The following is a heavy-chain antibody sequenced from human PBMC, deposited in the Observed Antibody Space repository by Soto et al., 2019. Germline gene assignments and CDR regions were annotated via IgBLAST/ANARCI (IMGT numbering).Heavy chain of an antibody. CDR1: GAAIDSHY. D-gene: IGHD3-10*01. Sequence: SETLSLTCTVSGAAIDSHYWSWIRQPPGKGLEWIVHVFFFVSINYNPSLKSRVTISINLSPKQFSLKLTFVSVADTAVYYCARSFMVPVDYFDSWGQGTLVTVSS. J-gene: IGHJ4*02. CDR3: ARSFMVPVDYFDS. V-gene: IGHV4-59*11. CDR2: VFFFVSI.